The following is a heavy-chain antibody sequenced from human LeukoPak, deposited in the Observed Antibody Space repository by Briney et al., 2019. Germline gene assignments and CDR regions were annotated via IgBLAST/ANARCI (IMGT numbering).Heavy chain of an antibody. CDR1: GYTFNNHY. V-gene: IGHV1-46*02. D-gene: IGHD6-19*01. CDR2: INPSGGST. Sequence: ATVKVSCKASGYTFNNHYMYWVRQAPGQGLEWMGVINPSGGSTSYAQKFQGRVTMTRDTSTRTVYMEVNSLRSEDTAVYYCARQGTYSSAIGMGYWGQGTLVTVSS. CDR3: ARQGTYSSAIGMGY. J-gene: IGHJ4*02.